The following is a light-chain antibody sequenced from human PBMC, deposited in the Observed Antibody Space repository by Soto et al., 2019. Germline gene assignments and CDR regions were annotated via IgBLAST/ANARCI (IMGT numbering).Light chain of an antibody. V-gene: IGKV1-5*03. CDR3: QQSRSYPYT. Sequence: DIQMTQSPATLSASVGDRVTITCRASQSIGSWLAWYQQKPGKAPKLLIYKASSLESGVPSRFSGSGSGTEFTLTISSLQPDDVTIYYCQQSRSYPYTFGQGTKLDIK. J-gene: IGKJ2*01. CDR2: KAS. CDR1: QSIGSW.